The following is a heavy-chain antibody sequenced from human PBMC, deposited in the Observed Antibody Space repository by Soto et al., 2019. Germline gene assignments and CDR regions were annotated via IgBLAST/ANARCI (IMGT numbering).Heavy chain of an antibody. V-gene: IGHV2-5*02. CDR1: GFSLSTSGVD. CDR3: AHILGYGYLDY. D-gene: IGHD5-18*01. CDR2: IYWDDDN. J-gene: IGHJ4*02. Sequence: QITLKESGPTLVKPTQTLTLTCTFSGFSLSTSGVDVGWIRQPPGKALECLAVIYWDDDNHYSPSLKSRLTITRDTSKNQVVLTMTNMDPVDTATYDCAHILGYGYLDYWGQGTLVTVSS.